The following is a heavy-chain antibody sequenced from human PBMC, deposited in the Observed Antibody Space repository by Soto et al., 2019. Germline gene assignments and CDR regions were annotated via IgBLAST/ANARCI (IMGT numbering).Heavy chain of an antibody. V-gene: IGHV3-33*01. D-gene: IGHD6-13*01. CDR3: ARDFIAAAEDYDDYGMDV. CDR2: IWYDGSNK. J-gene: IGHJ6*02. Sequence: GGSLRLACAASGFTFRSYGMHWVRQPPGQGLEWVAVIWYDGSNKYYADSVKGRVTISRDNSKNTLYLQMNSLRDEDTAVYYCARDFIAAAEDYDDYGMDVWGQGTTVTVSS. CDR1: GFTFRSYG.